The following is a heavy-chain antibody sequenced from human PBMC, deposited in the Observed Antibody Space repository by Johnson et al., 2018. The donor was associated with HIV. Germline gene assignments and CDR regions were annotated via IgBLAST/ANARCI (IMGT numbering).Heavy chain of an antibody. V-gene: IGHV3-30*03. D-gene: IGHD1-1*01. CDR2: ISYDGSNK. CDR1: GFTFDDYG. Sequence: QVQLVESGGGVVRPGGSLRLSCAASGFTFDDYGMSWVRQAPGKGLEWVAVISYDGSNKYYADSVKGRFTISRDNSKNTLYLQMNSLRAEDTAVYYCARGGNEIDAFDIWGQGTMVTVSS. J-gene: IGHJ3*02. CDR3: ARGGNEIDAFDI.